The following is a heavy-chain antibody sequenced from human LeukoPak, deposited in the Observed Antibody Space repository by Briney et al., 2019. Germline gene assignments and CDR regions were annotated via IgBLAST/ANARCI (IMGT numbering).Heavy chain of an antibody. CDR2: INHSGLT. CDR3: ARGRVRGITNYYTGLDV. J-gene: IGHJ6*02. D-gene: IGHD3-10*01. V-gene: IGHV4-34*04. CDR1: GESFSGYC. Sequence: SETLSLTCAVDGESFSGYCWSWIRQPPGKGLEWIGEINHSGLTSHSPSLKSRATISVDTSKKQFSLTLSSVTAADTADYYCARGRVRGITNYYTGLDVWGQGTTVTVS.